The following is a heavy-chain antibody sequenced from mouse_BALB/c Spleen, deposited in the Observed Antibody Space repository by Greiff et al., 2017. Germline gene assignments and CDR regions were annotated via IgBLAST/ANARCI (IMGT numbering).Heavy chain of an antibody. V-gene: IGHV5-17*02. CDR1: GFTFSSFG. Sequence: EVKLVESGGGLVQPGGSRKLSCAASGFTFSSFGMHWVRQAPEKGLEWVAYISSGSSTIYYADTVKGRFTISRDNPKNTLFLQMTSLRSEDTAMYYCARARPFDYWGQGTTLTVSS. CDR3: ARARPFDY. CDR2: ISSGSSTI. J-gene: IGHJ2*01.